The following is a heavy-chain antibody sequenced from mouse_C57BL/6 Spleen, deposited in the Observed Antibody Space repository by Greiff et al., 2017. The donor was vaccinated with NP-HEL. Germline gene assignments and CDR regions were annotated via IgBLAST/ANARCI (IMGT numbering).Heavy chain of an antibody. CDR2: IHPNSGST. D-gene: IGHD2-4*01. J-gene: IGHJ4*01. CDR1: GYTFTSYW. CDR3: AREAHYDYLYYAMDY. Sequence: QVQLQQPGAELVKPGASVKLSCKASGYTFTSYWMHWVKQRPGQGLEWIGMIHPNSGSTNYNEKFKSKATLTVDKSSSTAYMQLSSLTSEDSAVYYCAREAHYDYLYYAMDYWGQGTSVTVSS. V-gene: IGHV1-64*01.